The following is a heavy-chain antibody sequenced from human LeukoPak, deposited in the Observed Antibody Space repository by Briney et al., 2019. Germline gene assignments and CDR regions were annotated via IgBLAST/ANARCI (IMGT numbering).Heavy chain of an antibody. CDR3: AKDNFPYSSSWYEGIRWFDP. Sequence: GGSLRLSCAASGFSFSSSAMSWVRQAPGQGLQWVASISGSGNTAYYADSVKGRFTISRDNSRTTLYLQMNSLRTEDTAIYYCAKDNFPYSSSWYEGIRWFDPWGQEPWSPSPQ. D-gene: IGHD2-2*01. J-gene: IGHJ5*02. V-gene: IGHV3-23*01. CDR1: GFSFSSSA. CDR2: ISGSGNTA.